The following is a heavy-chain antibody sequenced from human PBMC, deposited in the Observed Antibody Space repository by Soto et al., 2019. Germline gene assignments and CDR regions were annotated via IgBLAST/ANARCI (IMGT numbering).Heavy chain of an antibody. CDR1: GYTFTYYP. D-gene: IGHD2-15*01. Sequence: ASVKVSCKASGYTFTYYPIHWVRQAPGQRLEWMGWINIGNGNTASSQKFQDRVTITRETSASTAYMELTSLRSEDTAVDYCAREPLCGGRCYDNYFDPWGQGALVTVSS. CDR2: INIGNGNT. V-gene: IGHV1-3*04. J-gene: IGHJ5*02. CDR3: AREPLCGGRCYDNYFDP.